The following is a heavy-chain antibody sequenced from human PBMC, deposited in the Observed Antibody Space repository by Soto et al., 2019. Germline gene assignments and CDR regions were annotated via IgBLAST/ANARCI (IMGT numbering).Heavy chain of an antibody. J-gene: IGHJ3*02. V-gene: IGHV3-23*01. CDR2: VTTDDGT. Sequence: EVQVLESGGGLVQPGGSLRLSCEGSGFTVSSHAMTWIRQAPGKGPEWVSTVTTDDGTYYADSVKGRFAMSRDTSENTLYLQMNCLGAGDAAAYYCAPHVSCSGGSCQYDAFAIRGQGTMVTVSS. CDR3: APHVSCSGGSCQYDAFAI. CDR1: GFTVSSHA. D-gene: IGHD2-15*01.